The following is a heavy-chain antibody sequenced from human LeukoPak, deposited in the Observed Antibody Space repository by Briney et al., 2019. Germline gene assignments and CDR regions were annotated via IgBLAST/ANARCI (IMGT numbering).Heavy chain of an antibody. CDR3: ARDLYGSGSYYGDAFDI. D-gene: IGHD3-10*01. V-gene: IGHV1-3*01. Sequence: AASVKVSCKASGYTFTSYAMHWVRQAPGQRLEWMGWINAGNGNTKYSQKFQGRVTITRETSASPAYMEVSSPRSEDTAVYYCARDLYGSGSYYGDAFDIWGQGTMVSVCS. CDR2: INAGNGNT. CDR1: GYTFTSYA. J-gene: IGHJ3*02.